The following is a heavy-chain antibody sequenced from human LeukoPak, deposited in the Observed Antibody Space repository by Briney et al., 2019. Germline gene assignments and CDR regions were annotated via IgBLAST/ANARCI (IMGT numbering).Heavy chain of an antibody. Sequence: SETLSLTCTVSGGSISSSSYYWGWIRQPPGKELEWIGSIYYSGSTYYNPSLKSRVTISVDTSKNQFSLKLSSVTAADTAVYYCATNYDSSGPIDYWGQGTLVTVSS. CDR1: GGSISSSSYY. V-gene: IGHV4-39*01. CDR3: ATNYDSSGPIDY. J-gene: IGHJ4*02. D-gene: IGHD3-22*01. CDR2: IYYSGST.